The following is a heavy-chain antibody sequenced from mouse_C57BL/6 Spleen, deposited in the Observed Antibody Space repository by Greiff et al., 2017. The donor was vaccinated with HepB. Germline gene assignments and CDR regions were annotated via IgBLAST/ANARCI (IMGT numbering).Heavy chain of an antibody. CDR1: GYTFTSYW. V-gene: IGHV1-69*01. D-gene: IGHD1-1*01. Sequence: QVQLQQPGAELVMPGASVKLSCKASGYTFTSYWMHWVKQRPGQGLEWIGEIDPSDSYTNYNQKFKGKSTLTVDKSSSTAYMQLSSLTSEDSAVYYCARWDGSRPHYYAMDYWGQGTSVTVSS. CDR3: ARWDGSRPHYYAMDY. CDR2: IDPSDSYT. J-gene: IGHJ4*01.